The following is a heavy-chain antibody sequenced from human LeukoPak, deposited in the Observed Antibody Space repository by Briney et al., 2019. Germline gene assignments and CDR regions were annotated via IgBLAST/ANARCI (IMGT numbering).Heavy chain of an antibody. D-gene: IGHD6-19*01. J-gene: IGHJ4*02. Sequence: SETLSLTCTVSGGSISSSSYYWGWIRQPPGKGLEWIGSIYYSGSTYYNPSLKSRVTISVDTSKNQFSLKLSSVTAADTAVYYCARSLIAVAGYYFDYWGQGTLVTVSS. CDR3: ARSLIAVAGYYFDY. CDR1: GGSISSSSYY. V-gene: IGHV4-39*01. CDR2: IYYSGST.